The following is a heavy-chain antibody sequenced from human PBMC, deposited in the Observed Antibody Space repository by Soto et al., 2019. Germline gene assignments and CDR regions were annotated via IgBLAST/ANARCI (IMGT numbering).Heavy chain of an antibody. V-gene: IGHV4-39*01. D-gene: IGHD6-19*01. Sequence: SETLSLTCTVSGESIRSDTDYRAWIRQPPGKGPEWIGSIYYSGSTYYNPSLKSRITISVDTSKNQFSLKLSSVTAADTAVYYCARRSYSSGWDNWFDPWGQGTLVTVSS. CDR3: ARRSYSSGWDNWFDP. CDR2: IYYSGST. CDR1: GESIRSDTDY. J-gene: IGHJ5*02.